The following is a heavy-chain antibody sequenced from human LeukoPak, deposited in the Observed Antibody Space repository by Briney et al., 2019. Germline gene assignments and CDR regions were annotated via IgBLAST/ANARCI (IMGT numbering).Heavy chain of an antibody. V-gene: IGHV4-59*08. CDR3: ARHTYYYDSSGYLYYFDY. J-gene: IGHJ4*02. CDR2: IYYSGST. D-gene: IGHD3-22*01. Sequence: SETLSLTCTVSGGSISSHYWSWIRQPPGKGLEWIGYIYYSGSTNYNPSLKSRVTTSVDTSKDQFSLKLSSVTAADTAVYYCARHTYYYDSSGYLYYFDYWGQGTLVTVSS. CDR1: GGSISSHY.